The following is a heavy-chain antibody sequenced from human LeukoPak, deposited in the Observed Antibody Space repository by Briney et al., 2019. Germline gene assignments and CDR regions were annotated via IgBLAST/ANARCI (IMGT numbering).Heavy chain of an antibody. CDR1: GFTFSGHS. V-gene: IGHV3-48*01. Sequence: GSLRLSCAASGFTFSGHSMTWVRQAPGQGLEWVSYITSDSVTRFYADSVKGRFTASRDNAKNSLHLQMNSLRAEDTAVYYCVRDNPRCCGVIPANIDDYWGQGTLVTVSS. D-gene: IGHD2-21*01. CDR2: ITSDSVTR. CDR3: VRDNPRCCGVIPANIDDY. J-gene: IGHJ4*02.